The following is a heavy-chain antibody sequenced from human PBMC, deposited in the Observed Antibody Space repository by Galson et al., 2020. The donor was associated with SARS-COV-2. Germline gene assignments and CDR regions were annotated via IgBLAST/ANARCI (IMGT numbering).Heavy chain of an antibody. V-gene: IGHV3-30*04. CDR2: ISYDGGNK. D-gene: IGHD6-13*01. CDR3: AKEDPQPAAGFDY. Sequence: GGSLRLSCAASGFTFSSYAMHWVRQAPGKGLEWVAVISYDGGNKYYADSVKGRFTISRDNSKNTLYLQMNSLRAEDTAVYYCAKEDPQPAAGFDYWGQGTLVTVSS. CDR1: GFTFSSYA. J-gene: IGHJ4*02.